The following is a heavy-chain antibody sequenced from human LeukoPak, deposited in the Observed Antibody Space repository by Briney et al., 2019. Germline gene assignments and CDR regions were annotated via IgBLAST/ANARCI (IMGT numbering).Heavy chain of an antibody. D-gene: IGHD4-17*01. CDR3: VKGGIYADLGDY. Sequence: GGSLRLSCAASGFTFSSYAMSWVRQAPGKGLEWVSGITFSGAITYYSDSVKGRFTISRDNSRNTLYLQLNSLRGEDTALYYCVKGGIYADLGDYWGQGTLVTVSS. J-gene: IGHJ4*02. CDR2: ITFSGAIT. CDR1: GFTFSSYA. V-gene: IGHV3-23*01.